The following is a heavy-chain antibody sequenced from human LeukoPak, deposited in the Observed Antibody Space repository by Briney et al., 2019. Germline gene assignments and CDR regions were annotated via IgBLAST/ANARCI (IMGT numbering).Heavy chain of an antibody. D-gene: IGHD4-23*01. CDR2: INPNSGGT. CDR3: ARSLYGGNSNWFDP. J-gene: IGHJ5*02. CDR1: GYTFTGYY. Sequence: ASVKVSFKASGYTFTGYYMHWVRQAPGQGLEWMGWINPNSGGTNYAQKFLGRVTMTRATSISTAYMELSRLRSDDTAVYCCARSLYGGNSNWFDPWGQGTLVTVSS. V-gene: IGHV1-2*02.